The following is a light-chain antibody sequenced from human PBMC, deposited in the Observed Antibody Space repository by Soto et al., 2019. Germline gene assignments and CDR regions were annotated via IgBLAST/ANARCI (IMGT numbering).Light chain of an antibody. CDR2: KAS. J-gene: IGKJ2*01. V-gene: IGKV1-5*03. CDR1: QSISSY. CDR3: QQYNSYSYT. Sequence: DIQMTQSPFTLSASVGDRVTIACRASQSISSYLAWYQQKPGKAPNLLIYKASNLASGVPSRFTGGGSGTDFTLTINSLQPDDSATYFCQQYNSYSYTFGQGTKLEIK.